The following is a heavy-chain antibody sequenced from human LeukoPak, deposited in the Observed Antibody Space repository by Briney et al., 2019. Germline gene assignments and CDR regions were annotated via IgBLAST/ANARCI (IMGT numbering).Heavy chain of an antibody. Sequence: GGSLRLSCAASGFTFSSSTMNWVRQAPGKGLEWVSSISGGSIYIYYADSVKGRFTISRDNAKKSVYLQMNTLRAEDTAVYYCARGQVTAVTGLAAFDIWGQGTMVFVSS. V-gene: IGHV3-21*01. D-gene: IGHD4-17*01. CDR3: ARGQVTAVTGLAAFDI. CDR2: ISGGSIYI. J-gene: IGHJ3*02. CDR1: GFTFSSST.